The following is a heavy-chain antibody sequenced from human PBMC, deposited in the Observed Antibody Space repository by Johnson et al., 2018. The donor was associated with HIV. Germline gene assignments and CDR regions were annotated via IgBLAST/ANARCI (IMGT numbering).Heavy chain of an antibody. CDR3: ARDLSEGELGHAFDI. J-gene: IGHJ3*02. D-gene: IGHD1-26*01. V-gene: IGHV3-66*01. CDR2: IYSGGST. Sequence: VQLVESGGGVVQPGRSLRLSCAASGFTFSSYAMSWVRQAPGKGLEWVSVIYSGGSTYYADSVKGRFTISRDNSKNTLYLQMNSLRAEDTAVYYCARDLSEGELGHAFDIWGQGTMVTVSS. CDR1: GFTFSSYA.